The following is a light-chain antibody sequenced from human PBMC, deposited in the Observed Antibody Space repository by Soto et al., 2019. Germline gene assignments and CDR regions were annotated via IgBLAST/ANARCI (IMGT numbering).Light chain of an antibody. CDR2: AAS. CDR1: QSITSY. J-gene: IGKJ1*01. CDR3: QQSYSAHRT. Sequence: DIQMTQPPSSLSASVGDRVTITCRASQSITSYLNWYQQKPGKAPKLLIYAASSIQSGVPSRYSGSGSGTAFTLTISSLQPEDCATYCCQQSYSAHRTFGQGTMVEIK. V-gene: IGKV1-39*01.